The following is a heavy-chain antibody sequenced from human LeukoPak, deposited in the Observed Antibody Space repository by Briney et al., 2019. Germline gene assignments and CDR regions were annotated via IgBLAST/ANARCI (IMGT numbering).Heavy chain of an antibody. J-gene: IGHJ5*02. CDR2: ITSTSSHI. Sequence: GGSLRLSCATSGFTFSDYSMTWVRQAPGKGLEWVSSITSTSSHINYADSVRGRFTISRDNAKNALFLQMTSLPDEDTALYYCARARLGYYDQYFDPWGQGTQVTVSS. D-gene: IGHD3-16*01. V-gene: IGHV3-21*01. CDR3: ARARLGYYDQYFDP. CDR1: GFTFSDYS.